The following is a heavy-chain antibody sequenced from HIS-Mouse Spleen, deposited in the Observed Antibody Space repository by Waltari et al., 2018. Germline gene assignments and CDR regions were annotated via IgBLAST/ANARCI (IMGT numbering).Heavy chain of an antibody. CDR3: ARDPRGLLWFGELFRFDY. CDR2: ISAYNGNT. J-gene: IGHJ4*02. Sequence: QVQLVQSGAEVKKPGASVKVSCKASGYTFTRYGISWVRQAPGQGLEWMGWISAYNGNTNYAQKLQGRVTMTTDTSTSTAYMELRSLRSDDTAVYYCARDPRGLLWFGELFRFDYWGQGTLVTVSS. D-gene: IGHD3-10*01. CDR1: GYTFTRYG. V-gene: IGHV1-18*01.